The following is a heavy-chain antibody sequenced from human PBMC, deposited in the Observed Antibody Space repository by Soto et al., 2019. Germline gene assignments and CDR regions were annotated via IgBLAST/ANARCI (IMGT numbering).Heavy chain of an antibody. Sequence: SGGSLRLSCAASGFTFSDYYMSWIRQAPGKGLEWVSYISSSSSYTNYADSVKGRFTISRDNAKNSLYLQMNSLRAEDTAVYYCARDLGDCSGGSCSYYYYGMDVWGQGTTVTVS. D-gene: IGHD2-15*01. CDR3: ARDLGDCSGGSCSYYYYGMDV. J-gene: IGHJ6*02. CDR2: ISSSSSYT. CDR1: GFTFSDYY. V-gene: IGHV3-11*06.